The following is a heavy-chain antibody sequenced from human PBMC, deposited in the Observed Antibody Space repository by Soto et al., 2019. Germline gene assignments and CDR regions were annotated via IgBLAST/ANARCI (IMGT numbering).Heavy chain of an antibody. CDR1: GFTFSSYA. J-gene: IGHJ4*02. Sequence: LRLSCGASGFTFSSYAMHWVRQAPGKGLEWVAVISYDGSNKYYADSVKGRFTISRDNSKNTLSLHLNTLKPEDTAVYHCAKDRVGGTFYTPLGFWGQGTLVTSPQ. CDR2: ISYDGSNK. V-gene: IGHV3-30*04. D-gene: IGHD1-7*01. CDR3: AKDRVGGTFYTPLGF.